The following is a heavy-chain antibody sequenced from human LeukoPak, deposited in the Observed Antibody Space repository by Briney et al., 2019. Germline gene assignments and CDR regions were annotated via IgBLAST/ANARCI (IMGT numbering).Heavy chain of an antibody. CDR1: GGSISSGDYY. J-gene: IGHJ4*02. CDR2: IYYSGST. D-gene: IGHD3-22*01. V-gene: IGHV4-30-4*01. CDR3: ARGGNDYYDSSGYYYVFSTAPDY. Sequence: SSQTLCLTCTVSGGSISSGDYYWSWIRQPPGQGLEWIGYIYYSGSTYYNPSLKSRVTIAVETSKNQFSLKLSSVTAADTAVYYCARGGNDYYDSSGYYYVFSTAPDYWGQGTLVTASS.